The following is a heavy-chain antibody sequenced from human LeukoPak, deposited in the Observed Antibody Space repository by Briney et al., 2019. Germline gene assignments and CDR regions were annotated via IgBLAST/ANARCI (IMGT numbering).Heavy chain of an antibody. CDR2: IHSGGTT. CDR3: ARERRYCSGDNCYSGLDY. V-gene: IGHV3-53*01. D-gene: IGHD2-15*01. CDR1: GFTVSSNY. J-gene: IGHJ4*02. Sequence: GGSLRLSCAVSGFTVSSNYMSWVRQAPGKGLEWVSLIHSGGTTDYADSVKDRFTISRDYSKDTVNLQINSLRAEDTAVYYCARERRYCSGDNCYSGLDYWGQGTLVTVSS.